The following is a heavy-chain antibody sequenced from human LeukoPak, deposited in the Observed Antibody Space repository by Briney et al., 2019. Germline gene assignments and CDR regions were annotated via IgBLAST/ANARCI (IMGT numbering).Heavy chain of an antibody. CDR3: ARVLSGCSSTSCYLSTWFDP. V-gene: IGHV6-1*01. D-gene: IGHD2-2*01. CDR1: GDSVSSNSAA. J-gene: IGHJ5*02. Sequence: SQTLSLTCAISGDSVSSNSAAWNWIRQSPSRGLEWLGRTYYRSKWYNDYAVSVESRITINPDTSKNQFSLQLNSVTPEDTAVYYCARVLSGCSSTSCYLSTWFDPWGQGTLVTVSS. CDR2: TYYRSKWYN.